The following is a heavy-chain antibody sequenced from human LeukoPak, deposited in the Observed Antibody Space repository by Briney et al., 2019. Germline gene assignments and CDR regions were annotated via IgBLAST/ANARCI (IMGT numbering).Heavy chain of an antibody. J-gene: IGHJ6*02. CDR3: AKHMTTVSAFALHYGMDV. D-gene: IGHD4-11*01. CDR2: ISSDGNYV. V-gene: IGHV3-21*01. Sequence: GGSLRLSCAASGFTFSSYSMNWVRQAPGKGLQWVSSISSDGNYVSYADSVKGRFTSSRDNAENSLYLQMNSLRAEDTAVYNCAKHMTTVSAFALHYGMDVWGQGTTVTVSS. CDR1: GFTFSSYS.